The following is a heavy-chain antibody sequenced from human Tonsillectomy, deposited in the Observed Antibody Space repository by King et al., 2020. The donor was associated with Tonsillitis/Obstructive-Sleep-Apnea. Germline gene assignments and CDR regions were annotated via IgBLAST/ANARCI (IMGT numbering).Heavy chain of an antibody. J-gene: IGHJ4*02. V-gene: IGHV3-23*04. Sequence: VQLVESGGGLVQPGGSLRLSCAASGFTFSSYTMSWVRQAPGKGLEWVSAISVSASSTHYADSVKGRFTISRENSRNTLFLQMNSLRAEDTAVYYCAKEGWSHWGQGTLVTVSS. CDR1: GFTFSSYT. CDR2: ISVSASST. CDR3: AKEGWSH. D-gene: IGHD3-3*01.